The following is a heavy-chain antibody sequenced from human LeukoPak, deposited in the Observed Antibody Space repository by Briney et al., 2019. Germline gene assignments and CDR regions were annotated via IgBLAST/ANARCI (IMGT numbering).Heavy chain of an antibody. CDR1: GGSMNSHY. CDR3: AGDQLALNALNI. D-gene: IGHD1-1*01. Sequence: PSETLSLTCTVSGGSMNSHYWSWIRQPPGKGLEWLGYISYIGSTNYNPSLKSRVTISVDTSKNQFSLRLSSVTAADTAVYFCAGDQLALNALNIWGQGTMVSVSS. V-gene: IGHV4-59*11. CDR2: ISYIGST. J-gene: IGHJ3*02.